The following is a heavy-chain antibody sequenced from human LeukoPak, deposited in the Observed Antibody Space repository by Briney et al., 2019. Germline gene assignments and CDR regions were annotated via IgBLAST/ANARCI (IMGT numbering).Heavy chain of an antibody. D-gene: IGHD1-26*01. CDR3: AKGSSPFDC. Sequence: PGGSLRLSCAASGFTFSSYWMSWVRQAPGKGLEWVSGISGSGGTTYYADSVTGRFTISRDTSKNTLYLQMNSLRAEDTAVYYCAKGSSPFDCWGQGALVTVSS. V-gene: IGHV3-23*01. CDR1: GFTFSSYW. CDR2: ISGSGGTT. J-gene: IGHJ4*02.